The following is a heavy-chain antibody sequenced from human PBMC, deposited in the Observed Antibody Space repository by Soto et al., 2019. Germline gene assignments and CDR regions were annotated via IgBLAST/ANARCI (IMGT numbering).Heavy chain of an antibody. CDR1: GGSFSGYY. J-gene: IGHJ6*02. D-gene: IGHD2-15*01. CDR3: AGTPQRYCSGGSCYSVVFNNYCYYYGMDV. CDR2: INHSVST. Sequence: XAILSLTFAVYGGSFSGYYWSWIRQPPGKGLEWIGEINHSVSTNYNPSLKSRVTISVDTSKNQFSLKLSSVTAADTAVYYCAGTPQRYCSGGSCYSVVFNNYCYYYGMDVWGQGTTVTVSS. V-gene: IGHV4-34*01.